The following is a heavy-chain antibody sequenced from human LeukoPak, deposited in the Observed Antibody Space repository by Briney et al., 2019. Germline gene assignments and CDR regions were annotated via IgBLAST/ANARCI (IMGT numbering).Heavy chain of an antibody. CDR1: GFTFGNYV. V-gene: IGHV3-20*04. CDR2: ISGNGGST. J-gene: IGHJ4*02. CDR3: AKQKGPEASGCYYDS. Sequence: GGSLRLSCAASGFTFGNYVMTWVRQAPGKGLEWVSGISGNGGSTDYADSVRGRFTISRDNAKNSVYLQMNSLRAEDTALYYCAKQKGPEASGCYYDSWGQGTLVTVSS. D-gene: IGHD3-10*01.